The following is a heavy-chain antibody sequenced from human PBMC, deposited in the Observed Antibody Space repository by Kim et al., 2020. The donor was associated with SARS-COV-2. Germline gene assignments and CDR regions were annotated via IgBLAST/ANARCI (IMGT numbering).Heavy chain of an antibody. V-gene: IGHV1-46*01. CDR1: GYTFTSYY. J-gene: IGHJ6*02. CDR3: ARDGGWELQRNYYYGMDV. Sequence: VKVSCKASGYTFTSYYMYWVRQAPGQGLEWMGIINPSGGSTSYAQKFQGRVTMTRDTSTSTVYMELSSLRSEDTAIYYCARDGGWELQRNYYYGMDVWGQGTTVTVSS. D-gene: IGHD2-15*01. CDR2: INPSGGST.